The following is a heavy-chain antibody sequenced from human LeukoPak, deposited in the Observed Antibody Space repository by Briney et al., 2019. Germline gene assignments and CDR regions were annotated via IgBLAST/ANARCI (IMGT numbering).Heavy chain of an antibody. D-gene: IGHD6-13*01. CDR1: GSRFTSYW. Sequence: GESLQISCKGSGSRFTSYWIGWVRQLPGKGLEWMGIIYPGDSDTRYSPSFQGQVTISADKSINTAYLQWSSLKASDTAMYYCARQAHIAAAGTGNYYYYMEVWGTGTTVTVSS. CDR3: ARQAHIAAAGTGNYYYYMEV. CDR2: IYPGDSDT. V-gene: IGHV5-51*01. J-gene: IGHJ6*03.